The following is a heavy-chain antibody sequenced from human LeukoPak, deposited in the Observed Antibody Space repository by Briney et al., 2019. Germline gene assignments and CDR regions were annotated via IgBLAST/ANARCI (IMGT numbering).Heavy chain of an antibody. Sequence: PGGSLRLSCAASGFTFSNYSMNWVRQAPGKGLEWVSSISGSSIYIYYADSVKGRFTISRDNAKNSLYLQVNSLRAEDTAVYYCARARRTSSWPDFDYWGQGTLVTVSS. V-gene: IGHV3-21*01. D-gene: IGHD6-13*01. J-gene: IGHJ4*02. CDR1: GFTFSNYS. CDR2: ISGSSIYI. CDR3: ARARRTSSWPDFDY.